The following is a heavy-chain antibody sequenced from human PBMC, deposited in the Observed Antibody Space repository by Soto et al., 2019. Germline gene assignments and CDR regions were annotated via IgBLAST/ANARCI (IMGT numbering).Heavy chain of an antibody. D-gene: IGHD3-22*01. Sequence: TLSLTCTVSGDSISNSYWSWVRQPPGRGLEWITYISFRGGTDYNPSLKSRITISLDTSKNQFSLKLSSVTAADTAVYYCARVSHDSSGYYPSYYFDYWGQGTLVTVSS. J-gene: IGHJ4*02. V-gene: IGHV4-59*01. CDR1: GDSISNSY. CDR3: ARVSHDSSGYYPSYYFDY. CDR2: ISFRGGT.